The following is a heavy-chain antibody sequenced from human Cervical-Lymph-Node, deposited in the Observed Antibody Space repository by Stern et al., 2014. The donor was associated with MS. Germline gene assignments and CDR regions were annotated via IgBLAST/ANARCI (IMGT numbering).Heavy chain of an antibody. CDR3: ALDPQY. Sequence: QVPLRESGPPLVKPTQTLTLTCTFSGFSFNTRGVGVGWRRQSPGKALEWLAILYYNNETRYSPSLRSRLTITRDTSKNQVVLTMANMDPVDTATYYFALDPQYWGQGARVTVSS. V-gene: IGHV2-5*01. J-gene: IGHJ4*02. D-gene: IGHD4-11*01. CDR2: LYYNNET. CDR1: GFSFNTRGVG.